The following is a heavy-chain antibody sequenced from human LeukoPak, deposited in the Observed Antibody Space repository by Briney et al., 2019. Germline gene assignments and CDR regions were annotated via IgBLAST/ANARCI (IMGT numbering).Heavy chain of an antibody. CDR3: AKDYYGSGGYIGD. CDR2: ISGSGGST. CDR1: GFTLSSYA. D-gene: IGHD3-10*01. Sequence: GGSLRLSCAASGFTLSSYAMSWVRQAPGKGLEWVSAISGSGGSTYYADSVKGRFTISRDNSKNTLYLQMNSLRAEDTAVYYCAKDYYGSGGYIGDWGQGTLVTVSS. J-gene: IGHJ4*02. V-gene: IGHV3-23*01.